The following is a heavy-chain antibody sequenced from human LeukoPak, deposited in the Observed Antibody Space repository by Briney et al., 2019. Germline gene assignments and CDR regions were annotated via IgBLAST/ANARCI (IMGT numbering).Heavy chain of an antibody. CDR3: ARGLIQLWLLMEY. J-gene: IGHJ4*02. V-gene: IGHV3-30-3*01. CDR2: ISYDGSNK. Sequence: GGSLRLSCAASGFTFSSYAMHWVRQAPGKGLEWVAVISYDGSNKYYADSVKGRFTISRDNSKNTLYLQMNSLRAEDTAVYYCARGLIQLWLLMEYWGQGTLVTVSS. D-gene: IGHD5-18*01. CDR1: GFTFSSYA.